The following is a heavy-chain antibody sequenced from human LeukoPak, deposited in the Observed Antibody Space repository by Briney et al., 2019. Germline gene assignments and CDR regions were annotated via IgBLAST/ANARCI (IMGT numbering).Heavy chain of an antibody. V-gene: IGHV2-5*01. Sequence: SGPTLVNPTQTLTLTCTFSGFSLSTSGVGVGWIRQPPGKALEWLTLIYWNDDKRYSPSLKSRLTITKDTSKNQVVLTMTNMDPVDTATYYCARAMYYDISSRLYYFDYWGQGTLVTVSS. CDR3: ARAMYYDISSRLYYFDY. CDR2: IYWNDDK. D-gene: IGHD3-9*01. CDR1: GFSLSTSGVG. J-gene: IGHJ4*02.